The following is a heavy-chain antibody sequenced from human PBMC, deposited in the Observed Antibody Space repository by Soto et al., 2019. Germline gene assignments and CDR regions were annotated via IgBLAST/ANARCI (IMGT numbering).Heavy chain of an antibody. CDR3: AKDRYCSGGSCYSEWAFDI. J-gene: IGHJ3*02. Sequence: EVQLLESGGGLVQPGGSLRLSCAASGFTFSSYAMTWVRQAPGKGLEWVSTISGSGGSTYYEDSVMGRFTISRDNSKNTLYLQMNSLRAEDTAVYYCAKDRYCSGGSCYSEWAFDIWGQGTMVTVSS. CDR1: GFTFSSYA. CDR2: ISGSGGST. D-gene: IGHD2-15*01. V-gene: IGHV3-23*01.